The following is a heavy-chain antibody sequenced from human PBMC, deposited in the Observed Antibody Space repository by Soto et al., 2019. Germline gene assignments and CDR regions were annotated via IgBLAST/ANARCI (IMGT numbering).Heavy chain of an antibody. V-gene: IGHV3-30-3*01. Sequence: QVQLVESGGGVVQPGRSLRLSCAASGFTFSLYPMYWVRQAPGKGLEWVAVITYDGNNKYYADSVKGRFTISRDNAKNTLSLQMNNLRPEDTAVYYCAKGVGSYYFDYWGQGTLVTVSS. D-gene: IGHD1-26*01. CDR2: ITYDGNNK. CDR3: AKGVGSYYFDY. CDR1: GFTFSLYP. J-gene: IGHJ4*02.